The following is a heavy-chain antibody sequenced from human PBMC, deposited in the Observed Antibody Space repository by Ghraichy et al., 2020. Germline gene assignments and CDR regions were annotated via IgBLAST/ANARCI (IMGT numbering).Heavy chain of an antibody. CDR2: IYSGGST. J-gene: IGHJ4*02. Sequence: GGSLRLSCAASGFTVSSNYMSWVRQAPGKGLEWVSVIYSGGSTYYADSVKGRFTISRDNSKNTLYLQMNSLRAEDTAVYYCASQIYGDYTPFDYWGQGTLVTVSS. CDR1: GFTVSSNY. CDR3: ASQIYGDYTPFDY. V-gene: IGHV3-53*01. D-gene: IGHD4-17*01.